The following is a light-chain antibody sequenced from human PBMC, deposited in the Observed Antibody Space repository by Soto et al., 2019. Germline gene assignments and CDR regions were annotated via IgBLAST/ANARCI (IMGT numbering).Light chain of an antibody. J-gene: IGKJ3*01. CDR1: QSISSW. Sequence: DIQMTQSHSTLSASVGDRVPSTCRASQSISSWLAWYKQKPGKAPKLLIYDASSLESGVPSRFSGSGSGTEFTLTISSLQPDEFATDYCQQYNSYLLTFGPGPKVDI. V-gene: IGKV1-5*01. CDR2: DAS. CDR3: QQYNSYLLT.